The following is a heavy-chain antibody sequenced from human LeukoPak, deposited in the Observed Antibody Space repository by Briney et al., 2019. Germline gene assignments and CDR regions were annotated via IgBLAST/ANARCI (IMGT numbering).Heavy chain of an antibody. CDR2: IKQDGSDK. V-gene: IGHV3-7*01. D-gene: IGHD3-9*01. CDR3: ARDSATGWNY. CDR1: GFTFSSYW. J-gene: IGHJ4*02. Sequence: GGSLRLSCAASGFTFSSYWMTWVRQAPGKGLEWMASIKQDGSDKYYVDSVKGRFTISRDNAKNSVYLQMNSLRVEDTAVFYCARDSATGWNYWGQGTLVTVSS.